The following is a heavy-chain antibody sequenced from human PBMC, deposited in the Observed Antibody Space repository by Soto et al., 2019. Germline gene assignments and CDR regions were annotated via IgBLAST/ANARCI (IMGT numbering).Heavy chain of an antibody. CDR2: FDPEDGET. D-gene: IGHD3-3*01. Sequence: QVRLVQSGAEVKKPGASVKVSCKFSGYTLTELSIHWVRQAPGKGLEWMGGFDPEDGETIYAQNFQGRVTMTEDTSTDTAYMEMSSLRSEDMAVYFCVRRSLGFLRAAYYFDSWGQGTLVTVSS. J-gene: IGHJ4*02. CDR3: VRRSLGFLRAAYYFDS. CDR1: GYTLTELS. V-gene: IGHV1-24*01.